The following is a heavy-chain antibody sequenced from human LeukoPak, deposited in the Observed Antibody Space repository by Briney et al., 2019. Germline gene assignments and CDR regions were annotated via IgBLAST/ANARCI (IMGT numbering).Heavy chain of an antibody. J-gene: IGHJ4*02. Sequence: GGSLRLSCAASGFTFSTYSMNWVRQAPGKGLEWISSIRDSSSYIYYADSVKGRFTLSRDNAKNSVYLQMSSLRAEDTAVYYCAREGTAYCGGDCYLDYWGQGTLVTVSS. CDR2: IRDSSSYI. V-gene: IGHV3-21*01. D-gene: IGHD2-21*01. CDR3: AREGTAYCGGDCYLDY. CDR1: GFTFSTYS.